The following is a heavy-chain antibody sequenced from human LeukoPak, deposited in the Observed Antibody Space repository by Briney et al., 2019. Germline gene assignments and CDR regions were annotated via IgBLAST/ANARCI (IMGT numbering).Heavy chain of an antibody. Sequence: GESLKISCKGSGYSFTTYWISWVRQMPGKGLEWMGIIYPSDSETRYSPAFQGQVTISVDKSISTAYLHWNSLKASDTAMYYCARQRYSYGSVDYWGQGTLVTVSS. J-gene: IGHJ4*02. CDR1: GYSFTTYW. V-gene: IGHV5-51*01. D-gene: IGHD5-18*01. CDR2: IYPSDSET. CDR3: ARQRYSYGSVDY.